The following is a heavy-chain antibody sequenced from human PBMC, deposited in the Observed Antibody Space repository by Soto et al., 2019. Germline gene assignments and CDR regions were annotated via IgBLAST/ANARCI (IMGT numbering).Heavy chain of an antibody. CDR3: ARMEGYDSSGYLPDY. CDR2: IFSNDGK. V-gene: IGHV2-26*01. D-gene: IGHD3-22*01. Sequence: QVTLKESGPVLVKPTETLTLTCTVSGFSLSNARLGVSWIRQPPGKALEWLAHIFSNDGKSFNTSLKSRLTSSKDTSNSQVVLTMTNMDPVVTATYYCARMEGYDSSGYLPDYWCLRTMVTVSS. CDR1: GFSLSNARLG. J-gene: IGHJ3*01.